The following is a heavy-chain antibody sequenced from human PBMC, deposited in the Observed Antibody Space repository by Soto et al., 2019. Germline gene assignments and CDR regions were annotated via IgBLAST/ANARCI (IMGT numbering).Heavy chain of an antibody. V-gene: IGHV3-74*01. D-gene: IGHD1-26*01. J-gene: IGHJ4*02. Sequence: SLLLSRAASGFTFSSYWMHWVRQAPVKGLVWVSRINSDGSSTSYADSVKGRFTISRDNATHPLYLQMHGLRPEDTAVYYCAREASGSLDSWGQGGLVTVSS. CDR1: GFTFSSYW. CDR2: INSDGSST. CDR3: AREASGSLDS.